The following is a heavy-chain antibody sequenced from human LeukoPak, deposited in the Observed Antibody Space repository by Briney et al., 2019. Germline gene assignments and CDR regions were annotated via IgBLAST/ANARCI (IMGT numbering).Heavy chain of an antibody. V-gene: IGHV3-23*01. CDR2: ISGSGGST. CDR1: GFTFSSYA. CDR3: AKDYDILTGYQDYFDY. D-gene: IGHD3-9*01. Sequence: GGSLRLSCAASGFTFSSYAMSWVRQAPGKGLEWVSAISGSGGSTYYADSVKGRFAISRDNSKNTLYLQMNSLRAEDTAVYYCAKDYDILTGYQDYFDYWCQGTLVTVSS. J-gene: IGHJ4*02.